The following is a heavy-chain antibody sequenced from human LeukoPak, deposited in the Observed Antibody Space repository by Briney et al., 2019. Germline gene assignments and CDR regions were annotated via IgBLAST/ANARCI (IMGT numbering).Heavy chain of an antibody. CDR1: GFTFSTYL. J-gene: IGHJ4*02. Sequence: GGSLTLSCGASGFTFSTYLMSWVGQAPGKGVEGVANIKQDGSEKYYVDSVKGRFTISRDNAQNSLYLQMSSLRAEDTAVYYCARDKAAHMGLDYWGQGTLVTVSS. V-gene: IGHV3-7*01. CDR2: IKQDGSEK. CDR3: ARDKAAHMGLDY. D-gene: IGHD6-13*01.